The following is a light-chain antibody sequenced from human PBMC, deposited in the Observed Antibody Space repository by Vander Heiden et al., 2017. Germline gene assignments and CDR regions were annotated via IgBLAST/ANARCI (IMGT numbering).Light chain of an antibody. J-gene: IGLJ1*01. CDR3: QAWDSSNYV. CDR2: KDS. V-gene: IGLV3-1*01. CDR1: KLGDKY. Sequence: SSELTQPPSVSVSPGRIASITCSGDKLGDKYACWYQQKPGQSPVLVIYKDSKRASGMPERFSGSNSGNTATLTISGTQAMDEADYYCQAWDSSNYVFGTGTKVTVL.